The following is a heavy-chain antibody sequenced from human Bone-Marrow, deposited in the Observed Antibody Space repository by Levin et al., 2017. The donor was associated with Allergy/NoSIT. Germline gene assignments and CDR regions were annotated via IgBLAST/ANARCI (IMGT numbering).Heavy chain of an antibody. Sequence: SQTLSLTCTVSGGSISSYYWSWIRQPPGKGLEWIGYIYYSGSTNYNPSLKSRVTISVDTSKNQFSLKLSSVTAADTAVYYCAGGYSYGTDFDYWGQGTLVTVSS. D-gene: IGHD5-18*01. CDR3: AGGYSYGTDFDY. J-gene: IGHJ4*02. V-gene: IGHV4-59*01. CDR1: GGSISSYY. CDR2: IYYSGST.